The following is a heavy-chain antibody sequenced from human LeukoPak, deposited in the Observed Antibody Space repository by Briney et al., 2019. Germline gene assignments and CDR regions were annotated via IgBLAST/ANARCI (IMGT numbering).Heavy chain of an antibody. J-gene: IGHJ4*02. D-gene: IGHD6-19*01. CDR3: AKSSGWDYYFDS. Sequence: GGSLRLSCAASGFTFSSYWMHWVRQAPGKGLVWVSRINSDGSSTSYADSVKGRFTISRDNAKNSLYLQMNSLRVEDTAVYYCAKSSGWDYYFDSWGQGTLLTVSS. CDR2: INSDGSST. CDR1: GFTFSSYW. V-gene: IGHV3-74*01.